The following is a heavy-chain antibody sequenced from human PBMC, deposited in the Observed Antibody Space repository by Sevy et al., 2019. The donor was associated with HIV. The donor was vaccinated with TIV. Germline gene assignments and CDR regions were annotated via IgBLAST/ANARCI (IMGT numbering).Heavy chain of an antibody. CDR3: ARLSWGSGYSYIAY. J-gene: IGHJ4*02. CDR1: GFTFSSYS. V-gene: IGHV3-21*01. Sequence: GGSLRLSCAASGFTFSSYSMNWVRQAPGKGLEWVSSISSSSSYIYYADSVKGRFTISRDNAKNSLYLQMNSLRAEDTAVYYCARLSWGSGYSYIAYWGQGTLVTVSS. D-gene: IGHD5-18*01. CDR2: ISSSSSYI.